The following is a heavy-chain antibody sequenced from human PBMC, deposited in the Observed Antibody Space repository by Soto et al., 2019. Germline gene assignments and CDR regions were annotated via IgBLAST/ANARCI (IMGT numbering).Heavy chain of an antibody. CDR1: GGTFSSYA. D-gene: IGHD6-13*01. J-gene: IGHJ4*02. CDR2: IIPIFGTA. V-gene: IGHV1-69*13. CDR3: ARAPTIAAVGTPRRYFDY. Sequence: SVKVSCKASGGTFSSYAISWVRQAPGQGLEWMGGIIPIFGTANYAQKFQGRVTITADESTSTAYMELSSLRSEDTAVYYCARAPTIAAVGTPRRYFDYWGQGTLVTVSS.